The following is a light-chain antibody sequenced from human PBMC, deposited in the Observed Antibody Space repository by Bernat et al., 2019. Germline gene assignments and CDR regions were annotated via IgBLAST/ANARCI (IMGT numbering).Light chain of an antibody. CDR1: QSVSGSN. CDR3: QQYGSSPFT. V-gene: IGKV3-20*01. CDR2: GPS. J-gene: IGKJ3*01. Sequence: EIVLRQSPGTLSFSPGERATLSSRASQSVSGSNLAWYQQKPGQAPRLLLYGPSSRATGIPDRFSGSGSGTAFTLTISRLEPEDFAVYYCQQYGSSPFTFGPGTKVDIK.